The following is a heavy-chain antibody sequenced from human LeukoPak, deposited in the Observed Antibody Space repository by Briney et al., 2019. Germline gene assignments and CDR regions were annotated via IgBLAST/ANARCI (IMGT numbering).Heavy chain of an antibody. CDR3: ARDREEYLAVAATGDY. Sequence: GGSLRLSCAASGFTFSNYGMHWVRQAPGKGLEWVAVIWYDGSNGYYADSVKGRFTISRDNAKNSLYLQMNSLRAEDTAVYYCARDREEYLAVAATGDYWGQGTLVTVSS. D-gene: IGHD6-19*01. V-gene: IGHV3-33*01. J-gene: IGHJ4*02. CDR2: IWYDGSNG. CDR1: GFTFSNYG.